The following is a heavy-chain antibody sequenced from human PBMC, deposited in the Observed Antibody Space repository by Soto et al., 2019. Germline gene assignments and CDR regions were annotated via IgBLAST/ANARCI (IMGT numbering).Heavy chain of an antibody. CDR3: ARVLDYGGTRDY. V-gene: IGHV4-59*01. D-gene: IGHD4-17*01. CDR2: IYYNGST. CDR1: GGSISSYY. Sequence: QVQLQESGPGLVKPSETLSLTCTVSGGSISSYYWSWIRQPPGKGLEWIGYIYYNGSTNYNPSLMSRVTISVDTSKNQFSLKLSSVTAADSAVYYCARVLDYGGTRDYWGQGTLVTVSS. J-gene: IGHJ4*02.